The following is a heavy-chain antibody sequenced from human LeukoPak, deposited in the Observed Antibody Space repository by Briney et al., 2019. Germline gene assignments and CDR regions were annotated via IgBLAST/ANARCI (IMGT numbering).Heavy chain of an antibody. CDR1: GGSISSSSYY. CDR2: IYYSGST. J-gene: IGHJ4*02. Sequence: PSETLSLTCTASGGSISSSSYYWGWIRQPPGKGLEWIGSIYYSGSTYYNPSLKSRVTISVDTSKNQSSLKLSSVTAADTAVYYCARTLRQQLVRGFDYWGQGTLVTVSS. CDR3: ARTLRQQLVRGFDY. V-gene: IGHV4-39*01. D-gene: IGHD6-13*01.